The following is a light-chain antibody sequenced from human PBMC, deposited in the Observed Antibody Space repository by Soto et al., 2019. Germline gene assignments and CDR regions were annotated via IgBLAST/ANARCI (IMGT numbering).Light chain of an antibody. J-gene: IGKJ1*01. CDR3: MQALQTPPWT. V-gene: IGKV2-28*01. CDR2: LGS. Sequence: VLTQYPFLLLVTLGEPASISFRFSQSLPHSNGYNYLEWYLQKPGQSPQLLIYLGSNRASGVPDRFSGSGSGTDFTLKISRVEAEDVGVYYCMQALQTPPWTFGQGTEVDIK. CDR1: QSLPHSNGYNY.